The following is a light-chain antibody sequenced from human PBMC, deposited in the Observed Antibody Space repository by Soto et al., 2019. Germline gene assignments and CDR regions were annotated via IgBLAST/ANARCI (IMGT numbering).Light chain of an antibody. V-gene: IGKV1-39*01. Sequence: DIQMTQSPSSLSASVGDSVTITCRTSQTINNYLNWYQQKPGKAPKLLVYSASSLQSGVPSRFSGSGSGTNFTLTISDLQPEDFATYYCQQAYGAPPTFGQGTKVEIK. J-gene: IGKJ1*01. CDR1: QTINNY. CDR3: QQAYGAPPT. CDR2: SAS.